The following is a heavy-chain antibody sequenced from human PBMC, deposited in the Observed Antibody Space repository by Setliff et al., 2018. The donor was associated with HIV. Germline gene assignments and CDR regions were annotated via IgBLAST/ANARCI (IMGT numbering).Heavy chain of an antibody. CDR1: GGSISTSSYY. V-gene: IGHV4-39*01. J-gene: IGHJ4*02. CDR3: ARMESTRPPRGLDY. D-gene: IGHD6-6*01. Sequence: SETLSLTCTVSGGSISTSSYYWGWIRQPTGKGLEWIGTVFYSGTTQYNPSFKSRVTISIDTSKNQFSLKMISVTAADTAVYYCARMESTRPPRGLDYWGRGTLVTVS. CDR2: VFYSGTT.